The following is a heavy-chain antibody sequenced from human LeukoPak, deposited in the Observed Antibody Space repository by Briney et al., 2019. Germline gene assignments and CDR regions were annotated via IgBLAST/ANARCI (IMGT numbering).Heavy chain of an antibody. D-gene: IGHD3-22*01. CDR3: TRGDPYGSGFQLSY. CDR2: IDPGDSDT. V-gene: IGHV5-51*01. CDR1: GYSFTTYW. Sequence: GGSLKISCKGFGYSFTTYWNGWVRQMPGKGLEWMGIIDPGDSDTRYSPSFQGQVTISVDKSISTAYLQWSSLKASDTAMYYCTRGDPYGSGFQLSYWGQGTLVTVSS. J-gene: IGHJ4*02.